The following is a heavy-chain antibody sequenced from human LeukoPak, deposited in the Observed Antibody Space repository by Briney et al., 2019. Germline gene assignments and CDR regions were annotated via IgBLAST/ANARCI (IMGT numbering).Heavy chain of an antibody. CDR3: ARDWVFSSGWFGY. V-gene: IGHV4-38-2*02. D-gene: IGHD6-19*01. CDR2: IYHSGST. J-gene: IGHJ4*02. CDR1: GYSISSGYY. Sequence: SETLSLTCTVSGYSISSGYYWGWIGQPPGKGLEGIGSIYHSGSTYYNPSLKSRVTISVDTSKNQFSLKLSSVTAADTAVYYCARDWVFSSGWFGYWGQGTLVTVSS.